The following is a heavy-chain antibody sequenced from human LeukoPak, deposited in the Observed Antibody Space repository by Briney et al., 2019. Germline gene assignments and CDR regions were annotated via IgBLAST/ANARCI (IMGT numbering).Heavy chain of an antibody. J-gene: IGHJ4*02. CDR2: IIPIFGTA. D-gene: IGHD1-1*01. Sequence: SVKVSCKASGGTFSSYAIGWVRQAPGQGLEWKGGIIPIFGTANYAQKFQGRVTITTDESTSTAYMELSSLRSEDTAVYYCARQRNDYTFDYWGQGTLVTVSS. CDR3: ARQRNDYTFDY. V-gene: IGHV1-69*05. CDR1: GGTFSSYA.